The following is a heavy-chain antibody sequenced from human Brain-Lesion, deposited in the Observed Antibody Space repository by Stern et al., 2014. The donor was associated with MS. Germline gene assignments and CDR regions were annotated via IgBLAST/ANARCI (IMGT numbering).Heavy chain of an antibody. Sequence: QDQLVESGAEVKKPGASVKVSCKVSGYTLTELSMHWVRQAPRKGLEWMGGFDPEDGETIYAQKFQGRVTMTEDTSTDTAYMELSSLRSEDTAVYYCATLSPGAGGNYYRHFYYWGQGTLVTVSS. CDR3: ATLSPGAGGNYYRHFYY. J-gene: IGHJ4*02. V-gene: IGHV1-24*01. CDR2: FDPEDGET. D-gene: IGHD1-26*01. CDR1: GYTLTELS.